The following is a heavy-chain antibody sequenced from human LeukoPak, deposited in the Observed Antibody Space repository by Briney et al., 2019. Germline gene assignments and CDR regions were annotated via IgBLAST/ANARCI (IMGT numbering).Heavy chain of an antibody. CDR1: GYTFTGYY. CDR3: AALPFRYCSSTSCSFDY. Sequence: ASVKVSCKASGYTFTGYYMHWVRQAPGQGLEWMGWINPNSGGTNYAQKFQGRVTMTRDTSISTAYMELSRLRSDDTAVYYCAALPFRYCSSTSCSFDYWGQGTLVTVSS. J-gene: IGHJ4*02. D-gene: IGHD2-2*01. CDR2: INPNSGGT. V-gene: IGHV1-2*02.